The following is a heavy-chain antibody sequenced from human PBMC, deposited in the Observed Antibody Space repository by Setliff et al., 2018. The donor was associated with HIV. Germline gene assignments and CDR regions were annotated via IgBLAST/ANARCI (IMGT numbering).Heavy chain of an antibody. Sequence: ASVKVSCKASGDTFTSYGISWVRQAPGQGLEWMGWISAYNGNTDYAQKVQGRVTMTTDTSTSTAYMELRSLSSEDTAVYYCASSRGTTRYYYYMDVWGKGTTVTVSS. D-gene: IGHD1-7*01. V-gene: IGHV1-18*01. CDR2: ISAYNGNT. J-gene: IGHJ6*03. CDR1: GDTFTSYG. CDR3: ASSRGTTRYYYYMDV.